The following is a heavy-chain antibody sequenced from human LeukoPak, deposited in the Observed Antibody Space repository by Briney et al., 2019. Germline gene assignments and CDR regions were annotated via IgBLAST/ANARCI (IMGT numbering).Heavy chain of an antibody. D-gene: IGHD6-19*01. CDR2: IYYSGST. V-gene: IGHV4-59*01. CDR1: GGSISSYY. Sequence: SETLSLTCTVSGGSISSYYWSWIRQPPGKGLEWIGYIYYSGSTNYNPSLKSRVTISVDTSKNQFSLKLSSVTAADTAVYYCARGIAVAGTYYYMDVWGKGTTVTISS. J-gene: IGHJ6*03. CDR3: ARGIAVAGTYYYMDV.